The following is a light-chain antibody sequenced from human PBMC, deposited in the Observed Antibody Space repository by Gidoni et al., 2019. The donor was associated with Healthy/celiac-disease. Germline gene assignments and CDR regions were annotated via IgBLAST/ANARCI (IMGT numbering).Light chain of an antibody. CDR3: HQSYSNPWT. V-gene: IGKV1-39*01. Sequence: DIQMTQSPSSLSASVGDRVTIICRASQIFRKYLNLDQQKPVKAPNLLIYASSSLQSGVPSRFSGSGSGTDFTLTIGSLQPDDFATYYCHQSYSNPWTFGQGTKVEIK. CDR2: ASS. CDR1: QIFRKY. J-gene: IGKJ1*01.